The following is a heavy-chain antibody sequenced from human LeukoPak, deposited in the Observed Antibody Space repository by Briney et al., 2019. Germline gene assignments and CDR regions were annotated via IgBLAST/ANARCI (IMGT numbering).Heavy chain of an antibody. D-gene: IGHD3-10*01. J-gene: IGHJ4*02. CDR2: IIPIFGTA. CDR1: GGTFSSYA. CDR3: ASAVWFGDNYGPDY. Sequence: ASVKVSCKASGGTFSSYAISWVRQAPGQGLEWMGGIIPIFGTANYAQKFQGRVTITADESTSTAYMELNRLRSDDTAVYYCASAVWFGDNYGPDYWGQGTLVTVSS. V-gene: IGHV1-69*13.